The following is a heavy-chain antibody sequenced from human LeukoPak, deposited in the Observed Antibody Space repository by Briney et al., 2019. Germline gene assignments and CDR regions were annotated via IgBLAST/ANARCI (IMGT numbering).Heavy chain of an antibody. CDR2: INHSGST. Sequence: SETLSLTCTVSGGSISSYYWSWIRQPPGKGLEWIGEINHSGSTNYNPSLKSRVTISVDTSKNQFSLKLSSVTAADTAVYYCARSYSSGWYRADYWGQGTLVTVPS. V-gene: IGHV4-34*01. J-gene: IGHJ4*02. CDR1: GGSISSYY. D-gene: IGHD6-19*01. CDR3: ARSYSSGWYRADY.